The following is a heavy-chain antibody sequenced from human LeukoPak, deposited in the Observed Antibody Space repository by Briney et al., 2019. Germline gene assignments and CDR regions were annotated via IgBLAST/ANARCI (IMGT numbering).Heavy chain of an antibody. V-gene: IGHV4-34*01. CDR3: ARGRAPNWFDP. Sequence: PSETLSLTCAVYGGSFSGYYWSWIRQPPGKGLEWIGEINHSGSTNYNPSLKSRVTISVDTSKNQFSLKLSSVTAADTAVYYCARGRAPNWFDPWGQGTLVTVSS. CDR1: GGSFSGYY. J-gene: IGHJ5*02. CDR2: INHSGST.